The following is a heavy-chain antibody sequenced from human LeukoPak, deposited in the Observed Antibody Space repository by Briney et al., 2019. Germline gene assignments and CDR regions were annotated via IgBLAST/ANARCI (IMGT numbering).Heavy chain of an antibody. D-gene: IGHD1-1*01. CDR1: GYTFIGYY. CDR2: INANSGGT. V-gene: IGHV1-2*02. CDR3: ARDSTRNAFDP. Sequence: ASMKVSCKASGYTFIGYYMHWMRQAPGQGLEWMGWINANSGGTSYAQKFQGRVTMTRDTSISTVYMELTSLRSDDTAVYFCARDSTRNAFDPWGQGTLVTVSS. J-gene: IGHJ5*02.